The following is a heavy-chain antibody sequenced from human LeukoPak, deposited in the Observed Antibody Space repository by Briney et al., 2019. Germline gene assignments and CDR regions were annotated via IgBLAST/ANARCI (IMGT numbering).Heavy chain of an antibody. J-gene: IGHJ4*02. CDR1: GLTFRSYR. CDR2: INQDGSEK. V-gene: IGHV3-7*01. CDR3: ARERDGRFFDY. D-gene: IGHD5-24*01. Sequence: PGGSLRLSCAVSGLTFRSYRMSWVRQAPGKGLEWVANINQDGSEKYFVDSEKGRFTISRDNAKNSLHLQMNTLRAEDTAVYYCARERDGRFFDYWGQGTLVTVSS.